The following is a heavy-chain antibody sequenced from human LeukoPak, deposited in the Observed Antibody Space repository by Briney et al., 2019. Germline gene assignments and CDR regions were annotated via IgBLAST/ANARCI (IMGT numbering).Heavy chain of an antibody. Sequence: GSLSPTCAVYGESLNRHYWSWIRQPPGKGLEWIGEGDNTGGTKFNPSLKGRVTISADTSNNQFSLKLTSVTAADTAVYYCARNGQSGFSFDPWGQGTLVIVSS. CDR3: ARNGQSGFSFDP. D-gene: IGHD2-8*01. J-gene: IGHJ5*02. CDR2: GDNTGGT. CDR1: GESLNRHY. V-gene: IGHV4-34*01.